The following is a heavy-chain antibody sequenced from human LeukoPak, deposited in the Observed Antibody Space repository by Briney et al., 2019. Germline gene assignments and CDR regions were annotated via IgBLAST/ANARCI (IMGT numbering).Heavy chain of an antibody. V-gene: IGHV3-33*08. D-gene: IGHD3-22*01. CDR2: IWNDGSNK. CDR1: GFTFSSYG. Sequence: GRSLRLSCAASGFTFSSYGMHWVRQAPGKGLEWVAVIWNDGSNKYFADSVKGRFTISRDNSKNTLYLQMNSLRAEDTAVYYCARIHSLYYYDSSGYGAFDIWGQGTMVTVSS. J-gene: IGHJ3*02. CDR3: ARIHSLYYYDSSGYGAFDI.